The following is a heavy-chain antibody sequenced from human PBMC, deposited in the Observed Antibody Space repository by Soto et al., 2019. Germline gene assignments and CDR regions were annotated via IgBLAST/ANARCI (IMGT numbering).Heavy chain of an antibody. CDR2: INPNSGGT. J-gene: IGHJ3*02. D-gene: IGHD2-21*02. CDR3: ARDQGEVGTADDAFDI. Sequence: ASVKVSCKASGYTFTGYYMHWVRQAPGQGLEWMGWINPNSGGTNYAQKFQDWVTMTRDTSISTAYMELSRLRSDDTAVYDCARDQGEVGTADDAFDIWGQGTMVTVSS. V-gene: IGHV1-2*04. CDR1: GYTFTGYY.